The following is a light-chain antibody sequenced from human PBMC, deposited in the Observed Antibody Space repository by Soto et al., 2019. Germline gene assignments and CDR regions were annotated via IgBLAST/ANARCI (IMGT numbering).Light chain of an antibody. Sequence: QSVLTQPASVSGSPRQSITISCTGTSSDVGGYNYVSWYQQHPGKAPKLMIYDVSNRPSGVSDRFSGSKSDNTASLTISGLQVEDEADYYCSSYTSSGTLVIFGGGTKLTVL. CDR1: SSDVGGYNY. CDR3: SSYTSSGTLVI. V-gene: IGLV2-14*01. J-gene: IGLJ2*01. CDR2: DVS.